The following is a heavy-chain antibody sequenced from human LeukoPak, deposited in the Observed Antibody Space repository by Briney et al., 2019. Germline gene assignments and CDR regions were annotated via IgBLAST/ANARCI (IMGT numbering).Heavy chain of an antibody. Sequence: PGGSLRLSCAASGFTFSSYSMNWVRQAPGKGLEWVSSISSSSSYIYYADSVKGRFTISRDNAKNSLYLQMNSLRAEDTAVYYCARGTSGYSGYDLGFDPWGQGTLVTVSS. J-gene: IGHJ5*02. D-gene: IGHD5-12*01. V-gene: IGHV3-21*01. CDR2: ISSSSSYI. CDR1: GFTFSSYS. CDR3: ARGTSGYSGYDLGFDP.